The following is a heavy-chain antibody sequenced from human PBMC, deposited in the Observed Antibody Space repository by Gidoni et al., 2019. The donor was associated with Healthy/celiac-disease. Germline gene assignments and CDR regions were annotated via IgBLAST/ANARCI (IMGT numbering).Heavy chain of an antibody. V-gene: IGHV4-59*08. CDR2: IYYSGST. D-gene: IGHD3-22*01. CDR1: GGSISSYY. CDR3: ASGYDSSGSPDY. Sequence: QVQLQESGPGLVKPSETLSLTCPVSGGSISSYYWSWIRQPPGKGLEWIGYIYYSGSTNYNPSLKSRVTISVDTSKNQFSLKLSSVTAADTAVYYCASGYDSSGSPDYWGQGTLVTVSS. J-gene: IGHJ4*02.